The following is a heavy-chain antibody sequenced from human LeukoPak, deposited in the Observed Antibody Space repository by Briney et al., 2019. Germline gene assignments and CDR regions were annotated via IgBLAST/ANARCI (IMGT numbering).Heavy chain of an antibody. D-gene: IGHD1-26*01. CDR1: GGSFSGYY. J-gene: IGHJ4*02. Sequence: SETLSLTCAVYGGSFSGYYWSWIRQPPGKGLEWIGEINHSGSTNYNPSLKSRVTISVDTSKNQFSLNLSSVTAADTAVYYCASMEHPPEDYWGQGTLVTVSS. CDR3: ASMEHPPEDY. CDR2: INHSGST. V-gene: IGHV4-34*01.